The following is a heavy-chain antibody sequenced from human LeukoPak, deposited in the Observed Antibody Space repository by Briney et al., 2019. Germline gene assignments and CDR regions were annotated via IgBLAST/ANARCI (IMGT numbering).Heavy chain of an antibody. CDR2: INHSGST. Sequence: PSETLSLTCAVYGGSFSYYYWSWIRQPRGKTLEWIGEINHSGSTNYNPSLKSRVTISVDTSKNQFSLKLSSVTAADTAVYYCAIRKYYDILTGYRKIPTSGFDPWGQGTLVTVSS. J-gene: IGHJ5*02. V-gene: IGHV4-34*01. CDR1: GGSFSYYY. D-gene: IGHD3-9*01. CDR3: AIRKYYDILTGYRKIPTSGFDP.